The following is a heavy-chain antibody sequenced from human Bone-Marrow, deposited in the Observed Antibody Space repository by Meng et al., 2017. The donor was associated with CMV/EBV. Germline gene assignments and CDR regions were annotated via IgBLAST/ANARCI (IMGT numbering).Heavy chain of an antibody. J-gene: IGHJ2*01. CDR2: LNPLTGNT. V-gene: IGHV1-8*03. D-gene: IGHD2-2*01. Sequence: ASVKVSCKASGCSFTSYDMNWVRQATGQGLEWMGWLNPLTGNTGYAQKFQGRVTITRDTSRSTAYMELSGLRSDDTAVYYCARGIVVVPPGKVGSRRNWYLDLWGRGTLVTVSS. CDR3: ARGIVVVPPGKVGSRRNWYLDL. CDR1: GCSFTSYD.